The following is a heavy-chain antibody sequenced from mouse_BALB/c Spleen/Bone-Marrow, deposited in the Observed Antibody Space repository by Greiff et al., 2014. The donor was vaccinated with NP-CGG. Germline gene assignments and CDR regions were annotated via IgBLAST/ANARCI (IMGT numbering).Heavy chain of an antibody. CDR1: GYTFTSSV. D-gene: IGHD2-14*01. CDR2: FNPYNDGS. V-gene: IGHV1-14*01. J-gene: IGHJ2*01. CDR3: AKGGNYRYDFDY. Sequence: EVQLQQSGPELVKPGASAKMSCKASGYTFTSSVMHWVKQKPGQGLEWIGYFNPYNDGSKYNEKFKGKATLTSDESSSTAYMEPSSLTSEDSAVYYWAKGGNYRYDFDYWGQGTTLTVSS.